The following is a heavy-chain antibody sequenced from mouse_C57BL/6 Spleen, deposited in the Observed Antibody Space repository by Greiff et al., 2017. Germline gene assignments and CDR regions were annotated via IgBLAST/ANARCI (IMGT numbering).Heavy chain of an antibody. Sequence: EVKLMESGAELVRPGASVKLSCTASGFNIKDDYMHWVKQRPEQGLEWIGWIDPENGDTEYASKFQGKATITADTSSNTAYLQLSSLTSEDTAVYYCTRSTRTVVAPDYWGQGTSVTVSS. D-gene: IGHD1-1*01. CDR3: TRSTRTVVAPDY. CDR2: IDPENGDT. V-gene: IGHV14-4*01. CDR1: GFNIKDDY. J-gene: IGHJ4*01.